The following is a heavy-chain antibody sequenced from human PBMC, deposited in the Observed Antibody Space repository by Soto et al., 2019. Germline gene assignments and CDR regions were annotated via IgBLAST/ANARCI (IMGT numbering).Heavy chain of an antibody. Sequence: GSLRLSXAASGFTFSSYAMHWVRQAPGKGLEWVAVISYDGSNKYYADSVKGRFTISRDNSKNTLYLQMNSLRAEDTAVYYCTGGWYCWGQGTLVTVSS. D-gene: IGHD6-19*01. J-gene: IGHJ4*02. CDR3: TGGWYC. CDR1: GFTFSSYA. V-gene: IGHV3-30-3*01. CDR2: ISYDGSNK.